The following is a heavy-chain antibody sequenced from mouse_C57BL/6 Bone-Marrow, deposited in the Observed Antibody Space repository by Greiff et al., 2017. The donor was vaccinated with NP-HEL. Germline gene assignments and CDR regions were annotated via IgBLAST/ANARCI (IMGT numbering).Heavy chain of an antibody. CDR3: ARALNPYAMDY. V-gene: IGHV5-4*01. J-gene: IGHJ4*01. D-gene: IGHD1-3*01. Sequence: EVQLVESGGGLVKPGGSLKLSCAASGFTFSSYAMSWVRQTSEKRLEWVATISDGGSYTYYPDNVKGRFTISRDNAKNNLYLQMSHLKSEDTAMYYCARALNPYAMDYWGQGTSVTVSS. CDR2: ISDGGSYT. CDR1: GFTFSSYA.